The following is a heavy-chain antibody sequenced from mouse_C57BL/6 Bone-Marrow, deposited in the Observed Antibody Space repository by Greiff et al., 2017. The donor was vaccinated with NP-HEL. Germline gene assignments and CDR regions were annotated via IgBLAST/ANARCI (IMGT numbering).Heavy chain of an antibody. D-gene: IGHD1-1*01. CDR3: ARRISYYGSSYGAMDY. V-gene: IGHV1-54*01. CDR1: GYAFTNYL. Sequence: VQLQQSGAELVRPGTSVKVSCKASGYAFTNYLIEWVKQRPGQGLEWIGVINPGSGGTNYNEKFKGKATLTADKSSSTAYMQLSSLTSEDSAVYFCARRISYYGSSYGAMDYWGQGTSVTVSS. CDR2: INPGSGGT. J-gene: IGHJ4*01.